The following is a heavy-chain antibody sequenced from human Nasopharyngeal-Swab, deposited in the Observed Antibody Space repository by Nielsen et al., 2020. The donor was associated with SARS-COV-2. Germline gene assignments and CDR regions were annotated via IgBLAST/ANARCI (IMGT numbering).Heavy chain of an antibody. V-gene: IGHV1-69*04. J-gene: IGHJ4*02. Sequence: SVKVSCKASGGTFSSYAISWVRQALGQGLEWMGRIIPILGIANYAQKFQGRVTITADKSTSTAYMELSSLRSEDTAVYYCARAYYYDSSGYYSLYYFDYWGQGTLVTVSS. D-gene: IGHD3-22*01. CDR2: IIPILGIA. CDR3: ARAYYYDSSGYYSLYYFDY. CDR1: GGTFSSYA.